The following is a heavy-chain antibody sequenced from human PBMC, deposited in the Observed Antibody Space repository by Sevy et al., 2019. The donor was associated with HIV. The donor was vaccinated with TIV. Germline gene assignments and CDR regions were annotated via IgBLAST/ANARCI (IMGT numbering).Heavy chain of an antibody. D-gene: IGHD3-10*01. V-gene: IGHV4-38-2*02. CDR1: GYSISSGYY. CDR2: IYHSGTT. J-gene: IGHJ3*02. CDR3: PRDMVRGGDAFDI. Sequence: SETLSLTCAVSGYSISSGYYWGWIRQPPGKGLEWIGSIYHSGTTYYNPSLKSRVTISVDTSKNQFSLKLSSVTAADTAVYYCPRDMVRGGDAFDIWGQGTMVTVSS.